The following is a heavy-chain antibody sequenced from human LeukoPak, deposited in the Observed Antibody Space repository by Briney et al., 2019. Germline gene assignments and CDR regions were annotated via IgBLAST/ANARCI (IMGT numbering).Heavy chain of an antibody. CDR1: GFTFSSYG. CDR2: IWYDGSNK. V-gene: IGHV3-33*01. D-gene: IGHD3-22*01. Sequence: GGSLRLSCAASGFTFSSYGMHWDRQAPGKGLEWVAVIWYDGSNKYYADSVKGRFTISRDNSKNTLYLQMNSLRAEDTAVYYCARDGNYYDSSGYYYGDYYYYGMDVWGQGTTVTVSS. J-gene: IGHJ6*02. CDR3: ARDGNYYDSSGYYYGDYYYYGMDV.